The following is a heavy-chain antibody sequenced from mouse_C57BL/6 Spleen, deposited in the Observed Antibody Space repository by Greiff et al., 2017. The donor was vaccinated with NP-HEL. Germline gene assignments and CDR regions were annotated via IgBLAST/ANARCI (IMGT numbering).Heavy chain of an antibody. D-gene: IGHD2-4*01. J-gene: IGHJ4*01. V-gene: IGHV1-47*01. CDR2: FHPYNDDT. CDR1: GYTFTTYP. Sequence: QVQLQQSGAELVQPGASVKMSCKASGYTFTTYPIEWMKQNHGKSLEWIGNFHPYNDDTKYNEKFKGKATLTVEKSSSTVYLELSRLTSDDSAVYYCARGDDYDYAMDYWGQGTSVTVSS. CDR3: ARGDDYDYAMDY.